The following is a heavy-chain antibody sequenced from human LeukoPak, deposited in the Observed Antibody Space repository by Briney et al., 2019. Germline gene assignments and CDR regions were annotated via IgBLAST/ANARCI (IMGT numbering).Heavy chain of an antibody. CDR1: GGSINSPNW. Sequence: PSETLSLTCAVSGGSINSPNWWTWVRQPPGKGLEWIGEIFHGGSTNYNPSFKRRVTISVDKSKNQFSLKLSSVTAADTAVYYCARRVLDFDYWGQGTLVTVSS. J-gene: IGHJ4*02. CDR3: ARRVLDFDY. CDR2: IFHGGST. V-gene: IGHV4-4*02. D-gene: IGHD2-8*01.